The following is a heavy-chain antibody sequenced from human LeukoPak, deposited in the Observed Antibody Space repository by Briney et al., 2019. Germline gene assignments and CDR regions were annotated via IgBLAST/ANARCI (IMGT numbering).Heavy chain of an antibody. CDR2: INPNSGGT. CDR3: ARSAENCNNGVCFTDYYMDV. D-gene: IGHD2-8*01. J-gene: IGHJ6*03. CDR1: GYTFTGYY. V-gene: IGHV1-2*02. Sequence: GASVKVSCKASGYTFTGYYMHWVRQAPGRGLEWMGWINPNSGGTNYAQKFQGRVTMTRDTSITTAYMELSSLTSDDTAVYFCARSAENCNNGVCFTDYYMDVWGKGTTVTVSS.